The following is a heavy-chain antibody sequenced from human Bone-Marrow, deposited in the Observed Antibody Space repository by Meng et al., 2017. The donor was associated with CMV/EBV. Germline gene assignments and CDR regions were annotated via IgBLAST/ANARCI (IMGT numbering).Heavy chain of an antibody. J-gene: IGHJ3*02. Sequence: GESLKISCAASGFTFSSYSMNWVRQAPGKGLEWVSSISGTSSYIYYADSVKGRFTISRDNAKNSLYLQMNSLRAEDTAVYYCARDKERFLEENAFDIWGQGTMVTVSS. V-gene: IGHV3-21*01. CDR2: ISGTSSYI. D-gene: IGHD3-3*01. CDR1: GFTFSSYS. CDR3: ARDKERFLEENAFDI.